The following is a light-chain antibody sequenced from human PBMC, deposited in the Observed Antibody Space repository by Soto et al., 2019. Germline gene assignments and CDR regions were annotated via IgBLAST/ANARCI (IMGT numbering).Light chain of an antibody. CDR1: SSDVGGYDY. J-gene: IGLJ1*01. Sequence: QSVLTQPASVSGSPGQSITISCTGTSSDVGGYDYVSWYQHHPGKPPKLLIFEVRDRPSGVSNRFSASKSGNTASLTISGLQTEDEADYFCSSSTSTTTLVFGTGTKFTVL. CDR3: SSSTSTTTLV. CDR2: EVR. V-gene: IGLV2-14*01.